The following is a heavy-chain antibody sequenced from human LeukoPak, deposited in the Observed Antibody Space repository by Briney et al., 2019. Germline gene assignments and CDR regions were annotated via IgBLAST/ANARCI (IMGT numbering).Heavy chain of an antibody. Sequence: GGSLRLSCAASGFTVSSSYMSWVRQAPGKGLEWVSVFYSGGKTYYTDSVKGRFTISRDNSKNTLYLQMNSLRVEDTAVYYCAKAARSSVAGFFLDLWGRGTLVTVSS. V-gene: IGHV3-53*01. J-gene: IGHJ2*01. CDR3: AKAARSSVAGFFLDL. D-gene: IGHD6-19*01. CDR2: FYSGGKT. CDR1: GFTVSSSY.